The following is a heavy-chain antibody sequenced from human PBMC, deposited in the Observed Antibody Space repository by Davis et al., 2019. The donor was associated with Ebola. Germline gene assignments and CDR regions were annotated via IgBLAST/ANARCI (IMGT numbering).Heavy chain of an antibody. CDR1: GYSFTSYW. V-gene: IGHV5-10-1*01. Sequence: GESLKISCKGSGYSFTSYWISWVRQMPGKGLEWMGRIDPSDSYTNYSPSFQGHVTISADKSISTAYLQWSSLKASDTAMYYCARHTLQLGPHSVYYYYMDVWGKGTTVTVSS. D-gene: IGHD6-6*01. J-gene: IGHJ6*03. CDR2: IDPSDSYT. CDR3: ARHTLQLGPHSVYYYYMDV.